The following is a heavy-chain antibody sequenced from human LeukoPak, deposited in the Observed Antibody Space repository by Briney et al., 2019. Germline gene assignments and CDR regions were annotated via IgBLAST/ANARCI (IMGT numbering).Heavy chain of an antibody. CDR2: ISWNSGSI. J-gene: IGHJ4*02. CDR1: GFTFDDYA. CDR3: AKGSGGYSVTYFDY. D-gene: IGHD5-12*01. V-gene: IGHV3-9*01. Sequence: GRSLRLSCAASGFTFDDYAMHWVRQAPGKGLEWVSGISWNSGSIGYADSVKGRFTISRDNAKNSLYLQMNSLRAKDTALYYCAKGSGGYSVTYFDYWGQGTLVTVSS.